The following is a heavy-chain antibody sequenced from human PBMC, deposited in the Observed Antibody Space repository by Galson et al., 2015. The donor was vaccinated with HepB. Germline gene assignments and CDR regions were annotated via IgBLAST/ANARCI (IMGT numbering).Heavy chain of an antibody. CDR2: MYTSGST. J-gene: IGHJ6*03. CDR1: GGSISSGSYY. CDR3: ARDVPRYYYYMDV. V-gene: IGHV4-61*02. Sequence: TLSLTCTVSGGSISSGSYYWSWLRQPAGKGLEWIGRMYTSGSTHYNHSLKSRVTMSADTSKNHFSLKLTSVTAADTAVYYCARDVPRYYYYMDVWGKGTTVTVSS.